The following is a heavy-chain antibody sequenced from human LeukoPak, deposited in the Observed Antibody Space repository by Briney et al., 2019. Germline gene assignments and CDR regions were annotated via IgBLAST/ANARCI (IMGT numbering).Heavy chain of an antibody. CDR2: ISGSGGST. CDR1: GFAFSSYA. V-gene: IGHV3-23*01. J-gene: IGHJ4*02. CDR3: AKTSAAKSSPDEKNFDY. Sequence: GGSLRLSCAASGFAFSSYAMSWVRQAPGKGLEWVSAISGSGGSTYYADSVKGRFTISRDNSKNTLYLQMNSLRAEDTAVYYCAKTSAAKSSPDEKNFDYWGQGTLVTVSS. D-gene: IGHD2-2*01.